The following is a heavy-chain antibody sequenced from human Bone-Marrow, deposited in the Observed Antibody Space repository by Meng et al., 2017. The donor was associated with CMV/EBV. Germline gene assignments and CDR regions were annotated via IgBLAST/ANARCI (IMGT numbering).Heavy chain of an antibody. CDR1: VFTFSSYA. J-gene: IGHJ4*02. V-gene: IGHV3-23*03. CDR2: IYIGSSII. Sequence: GESLKISCAASVFTFSSYAMSWVRQAPGKGLEWVAAIYIGSSIIIYGDSVKGRFTISRDDSKNTLYLQMSSLTAQDTAVYYCAKSYFGSGNYYNCPGYFDYWGQGTLVTFSS. D-gene: IGHD3-10*01. CDR3: AKSYFGSGNYYNCPGYFDY.